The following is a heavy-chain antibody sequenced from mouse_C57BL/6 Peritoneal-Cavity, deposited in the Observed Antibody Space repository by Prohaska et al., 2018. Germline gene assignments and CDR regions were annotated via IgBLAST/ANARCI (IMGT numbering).Heavy chain of an antibody. CDR1: GYSITGGYY. CDR3: ARDYYGSFDY. J-gene: IGHJ2*01. CDR2: ISDDGSN. V-gene: IGHV3-6*01. Sequence: DVQLQESGPGLVKPSQSLSLTCSVTGYSITGGYYWNWIRQFPGNKLEWMGYISDDGSNNYNPSLKNRISITRDTSKNQFFLKLNSVTTEDTATYYCARDYYGSFDYWGQGTTLTVSS. D-gene: IGHD1-1*01.